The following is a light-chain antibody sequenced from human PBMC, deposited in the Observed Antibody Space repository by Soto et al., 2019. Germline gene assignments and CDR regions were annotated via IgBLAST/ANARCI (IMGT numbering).Light chain of an antibody. CDR2: GDS. V-gene: IGLV1-40*01. J-gene: IGLJ1*01. Sequence: QSVLTQPPSVSGAPGQRVTISCTGSSSNIGAGHDVHWYQQLPGTATKLLIYGDSNRPSGVPDRFSGSKSGASASLAITGLQAEDEAEYHCLSYESDMSSPRYDFGPGTKLTVL. CDR1: SSNIGAGHD. CDR3: LSYESDMSSPRYD.